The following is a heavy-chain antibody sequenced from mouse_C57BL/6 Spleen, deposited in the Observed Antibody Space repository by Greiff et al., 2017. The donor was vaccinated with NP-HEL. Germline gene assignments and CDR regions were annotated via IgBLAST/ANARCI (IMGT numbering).Heavy chain of an antibody. CDR1: GFTFSSYT. D-gene: IGHD1-1*01. V-gene: IGHV5-9*01. J-gene: IGHJ1*03. CDR2: ISGGGGNT. CDR3: ARHAYYYGSSYRYFDV. Sequence: EVQGVESGGGLVKPGGSLKLSCAASGFTFSSYTMSWVRQTPEKRLEWVATISGGGGNTYYPDSVKGRFTISRDNAKNTLYLQMSSLRSEDTALYYCARHAYYYGSSYRYFDVWGTGTTVTVSS.